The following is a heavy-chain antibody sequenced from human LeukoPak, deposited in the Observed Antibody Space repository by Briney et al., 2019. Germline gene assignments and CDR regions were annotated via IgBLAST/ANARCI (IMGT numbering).Heavy chain of an antibody. Sequence: ASVKVSCKASGYPFPSYGISWVRQAPGKGLEWMGWISAYNGNTNYAQKLQDRVTVATDRSTSTAYMELRSLRSADTAVYYCARDSGALAVGATNDYWGQGTLVTVSS. V-gene: IGHV1-18*01. CDR2: ISAYNGNT. CDR1: GYPFPSYG. D-gene: IGHD1-26*01. J-gene: IGHJ4*02. CDR3: ARDSGALAVGATNDY.